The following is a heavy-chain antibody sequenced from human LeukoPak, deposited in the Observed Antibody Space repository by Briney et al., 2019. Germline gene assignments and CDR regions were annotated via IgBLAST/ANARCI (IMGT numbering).Heavy chain of an antibody. D-gene: IGHD6-13*01. V-gene: IGHV3-7*03. Sequence: GGSLRLSCAAPGFSFSSYWMSWVRQAPGKGLEWVANIKQDGSEKYYVDSVKGRFTISGDNAKNSLYLQMNSLRAEDTAVYYCARDGWGPYSSTSDYWGQGTLVTVSS. J-gene: IGHJ4*02. CDR3: ARDGWGPYSSTSDY. CDR2: IKQDGSEK. CDR1: GFSFSSYW.